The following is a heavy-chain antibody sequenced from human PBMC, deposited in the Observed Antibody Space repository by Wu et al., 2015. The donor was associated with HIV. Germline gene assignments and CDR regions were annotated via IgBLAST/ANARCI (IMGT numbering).Heavy chain of an antibody. CDR1: GDTFKYYA. Sequence: QVHLVQSGAEVKKPGSSVKVSCKTSGDTFKYYAMNWVRQAPGQGLEWMGRIIPILGITNYAQIFQGRFTMTADKFTNTAYMELNSLRSDDTAVYYCATERTVAITHFDSWDQGTLVTVPS. J-gene: IGHJ4*02. D-gene: IGHD5-12*01. V-gene: IGHV1-69*04. CDR3: ATERTVAITHFDS. CDR2: IIPILGIT.